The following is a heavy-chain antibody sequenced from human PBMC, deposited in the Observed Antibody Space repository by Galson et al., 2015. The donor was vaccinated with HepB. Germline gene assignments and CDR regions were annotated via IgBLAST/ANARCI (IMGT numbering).Heavy chain of an antibody. CDR2: ISYDGSNK. V-gene: IGHV3-30*18. CDR1: GFTFSSYG. Sequence: SLRLSCAASGFTFSSYGMHWVRQAPGKGLEWVAVISYDGSNKYYADSVKGRFTISRDNSKNTLYLQMNSLRAEDTAVYYCAKGSSSTSCDYWGQGTLVTVSS. D-gene: IGHD2-2*01. J-gene: IGHJ4*02. CDR3: AKGSSSTSCDY.